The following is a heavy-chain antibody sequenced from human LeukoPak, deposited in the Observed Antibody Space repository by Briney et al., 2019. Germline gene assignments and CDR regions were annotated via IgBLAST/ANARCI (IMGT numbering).Heavy chain of an antibody. CDR2: IVVGSGNT. V-gene: IGHV1-58*02. Sequence: GTSVKVSCKASGFTFTSSAMQWVRQARGQRLKWIGWIVVGSGNTNYAQKFQERVTITRDMSTSTAYMELSSLRSEDTAVYYCAAASEYYYDSSGLDYWGQGTLVTVSS. CDR3: AAASEYYYDSSGLDY. D-gene: IGHD3-22*01. J-gene: IGHJ4*02. CDR1: GFTFTSSA.